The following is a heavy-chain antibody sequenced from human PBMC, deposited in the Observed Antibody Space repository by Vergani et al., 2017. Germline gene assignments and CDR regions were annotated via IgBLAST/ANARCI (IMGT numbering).Heavy chain of an antibody. V-gene: IGHV4-38-2*01. CDR3: ASLWFGEVFDY. CDR1: GYSISSGYY. J-gene: IGHJ4*02. D-gene: IGHD3-10*01. CDR2: IYHSGST. Sequence: QVQLQESGPGLVKPSETLSLTCAVSGYSISSGYYWGWIRQPPGKGLEWIGSIYHSGSTYYNPSLKSRVTISVDTSKNQFSLTLSSVTAADTAVYYCASLWFGEVFDYWGQGTLVTVSS.